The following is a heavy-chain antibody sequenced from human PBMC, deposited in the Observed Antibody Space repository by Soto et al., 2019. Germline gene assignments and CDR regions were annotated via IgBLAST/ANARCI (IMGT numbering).Heavy chain of an antibody. V-gene: IGHV4-31*03. CDR3: ARVGVRGVNPYYFDY. CDR1: GGSISSGGYY. Sequence: QLKLQESGPGLVKPSQTLSLTCTVSGGSISSGGYYWSWIRQHPGKGLEWIGYIYYSGSTYYNPSLKSRVTISVDTSKNQFSLKLSSVTAADTAVYYCARVGVRGVNPYYFDYWGQGTLVTVSS. D-gene: IGHD3-10*01. CDR2: IYYSGST. J-gene: IGHJ4*02.